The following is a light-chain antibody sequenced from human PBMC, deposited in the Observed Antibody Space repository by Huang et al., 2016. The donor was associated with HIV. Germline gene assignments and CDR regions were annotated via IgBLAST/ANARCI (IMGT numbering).Light chain of an antibody. CDR3: QQYNNWPVT. V-gene: IGKV3-15*01. J-gene: IGKJ3*01. Sequence: EIVMTQSPATLSVSPGERATLFCRASQNISDNLVRYQQKPGQAPRLLIYGASNRATGIPARFSGSGSGTEFTLIISSLQSEDFAVYFCQQYNNWPVTFGPGTTVDIK. CDR1: QNISDN. CDR2: GAS.